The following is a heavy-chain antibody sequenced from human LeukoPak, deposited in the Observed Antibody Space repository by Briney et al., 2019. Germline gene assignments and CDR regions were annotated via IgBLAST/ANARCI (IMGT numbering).Heavy chain of an antibody. CDR1: GGPFSGYY. D-gene: IGHD3-3*01. J-gene: IGHJ4*02. CDR3: ARVRRYYDFWSGKGPYYFDY. Sequence: SETLSLTCAVYGGPFSGYYWSWIRQPPGKGLEWIGEINHSGSTNYNPSLKSRVTISVDTSKNQFSLKLSSVTAADTAVYYCARVRRYYDFWSGKGPYYFDYWGQGTLVTVSS. V-gene: IGHV4-34*01. CDR2: INHSGST.